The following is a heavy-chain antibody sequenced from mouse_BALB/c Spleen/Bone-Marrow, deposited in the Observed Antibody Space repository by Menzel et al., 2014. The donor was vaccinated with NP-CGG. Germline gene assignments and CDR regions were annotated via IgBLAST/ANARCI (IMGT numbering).Heavy chain of an antibody. CDR1: GFDLGRYW. D-gene: IGHD1-2*01. J-gene: IGHJ2*01. CDR3: ARLGYYGDHDN. V-gene: IGHV4-2*02. CDR2: INPGSSTI. Sequence: EVKLMESGGGLVQPGGSLNLACVASGFDLGRYWMSWARQAPGKGLEWIGEINPGSSTINYSPSLKDKFIMSRDNAKNTPYLQMGKVRSEDTALYYGARLGYYGDHDNWGQGTTLTVSS.